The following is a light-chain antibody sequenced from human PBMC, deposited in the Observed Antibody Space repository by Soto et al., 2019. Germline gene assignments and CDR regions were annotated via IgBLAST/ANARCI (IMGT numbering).Light chain of an antibody. CDR3: QSYASRVRVV. CDR2: GNS. Sequence: QSVLTQPPSVSGAPRQRVTISCTGSSSNIRAGYNVHWYQQLPGTAPKLLIYGNSNRPSRVPDRFSGSKSGTSASLAITGRQAEDEADYYCQSYASRVRVVSGGGPKGTVL. V-gene: IGLV1-40*01. CDR1: SSNIRAGYN. J-gene: IGLJ2*01.